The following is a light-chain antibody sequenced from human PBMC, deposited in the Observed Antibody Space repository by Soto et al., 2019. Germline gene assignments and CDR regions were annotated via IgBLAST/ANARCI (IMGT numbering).Light chain of an antibody. Sequence: DIQMTQSPSSLSTSVGDRVNITCRASQSISTNLNWYQQKPGKAPKLLIFAASSLQSDVPSRFSGSGSGTDFTLTISSMQLEDFAAYYCQQSYSPPRTFGQGTKLEIK. CDR3: QQSYSPPRT. V-gene: IGKV1-39*01. CDR1: QSISTN. CDR2: AAS. J-gene: IGKJ2*01.